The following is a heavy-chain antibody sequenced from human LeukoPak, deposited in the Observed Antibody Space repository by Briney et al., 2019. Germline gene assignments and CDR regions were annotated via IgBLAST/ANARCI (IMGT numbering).Heavy chain of an antibody. V-gene: IGHV3-20*04. D-gene: IGHD1-26*01. CDR1: GFTFDDYG. J-gene: IGHJ5*01. Sequence: GGSLRLSCAASGFTFDDYGMSWVRQAPGRGLEWVSGVNWNGGSTGYAESVKGRFTISRDNAKNSLSLQMNSLRAEDTALYYCARDEGGATTREVWFDSWGQGTLVTVSS. CDR3: ARDEGGATTREVWFDS. CDR2: VNWNGGST.